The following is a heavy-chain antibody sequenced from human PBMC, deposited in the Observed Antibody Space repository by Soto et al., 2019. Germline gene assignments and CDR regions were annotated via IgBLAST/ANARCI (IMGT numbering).Heavy chain of an antibody. CDR2: ISAYNGNT. J-gene: IGHJ4*02. V-gene: IGHV1-18*01. Sequence: QVQLVQSGAEVKKPGASVKVSCKASGYTFTSYGISWVRQAPGQGLEWMGWISAYNGNTNYAQKLQGRVTMTTDTATITAYMGLRSLRTDDTAVYYCARVLDCGGDCYPYSFDYWGQGTLVTVSS. CDR1: GYTFTSYG. CDR3: ARVLDCGGDCYPYSFDY. D-gene: IGHD2-21*02.